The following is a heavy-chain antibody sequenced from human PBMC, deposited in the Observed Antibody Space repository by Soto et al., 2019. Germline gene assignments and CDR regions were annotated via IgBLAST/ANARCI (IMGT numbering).Heavy chain of an antibody. CDR1: GGTFSSYA. J-gene: IGHJ3*02. V-gene: IGHV1-2*04. Sequence: PLNLSSQASGGTFSSYAGSWVRQAPGQGLEWMGWINPNSGGTNYAQKFQGWVTMTRDTSISTAYMELSRLRSDDTAVYYCARDIVGGDAFDIWGQGTMVTVSS. CDR2: INPNSGGT. D-gene: IGHD1-26*01. CDR3: ARDIVGGDAFDI.